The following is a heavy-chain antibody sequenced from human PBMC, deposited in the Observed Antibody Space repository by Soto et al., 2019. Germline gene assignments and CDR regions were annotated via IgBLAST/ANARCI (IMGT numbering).Heavy chain of an antibody. D-gene: IGHD3-10*01. CDR3: ARHGPITMVRGVINY. J-gene: IGHJ4*02. CDR1: GGSISSSSYY. Sequence: SETLSLTCTVSGGSISSSSYYWGWIRQPPGKGLEWIGSIYYSGSTYDNPSLKSRVTISVDTSKNQFSLKLSSVTAADTAVYYCARHGPITMVRGVINYWGQGTLVT. V-gene: IGHV4-39*01. CDR2: IYYSGST.